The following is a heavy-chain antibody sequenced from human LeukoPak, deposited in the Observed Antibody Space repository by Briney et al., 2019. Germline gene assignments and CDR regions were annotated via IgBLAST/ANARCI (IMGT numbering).Heavy chain of an antibody. J-gene: IGHJ6*04. CDR3: AELGITMIGGV. Sequence: GGSLRLSCAASGFTFSNYWMTWVRQAPGKGLEWVSYISSNGRTRSYADSVKGRFTISRDNAKNSLFLQMDSLRAEDTAVYYCAELGITMIGGVWGKGTPVTISS. CDR1: GFTFSNYW. V-gene: IGHV3-48*04. D-gene: IGHD3-10*02. CDR2: ISSNGRTR.